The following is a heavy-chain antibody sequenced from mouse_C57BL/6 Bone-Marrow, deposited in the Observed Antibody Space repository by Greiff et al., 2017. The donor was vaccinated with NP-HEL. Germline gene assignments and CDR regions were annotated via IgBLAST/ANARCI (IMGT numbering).Heavy chain of an antibody. Sequence: VQLKQSGAELVRPGASVKLSCTASGFNITDDYMHWVKQRPEQGLEWIGWIDPENGDTEYASKFQGKATITADTSSNTAYLQLSSLTSEDTAVYYCTTSGGYYPWFAYWGQGTLVTVSA. CDR3: TTSGGYYPWFAY. V-gene: IGHV14-4*01. D-gene: IGHD2-3*01. CDR2: IDPENGDT. CDR1: GFNITDDY. J-gene: IGHJ3*01.